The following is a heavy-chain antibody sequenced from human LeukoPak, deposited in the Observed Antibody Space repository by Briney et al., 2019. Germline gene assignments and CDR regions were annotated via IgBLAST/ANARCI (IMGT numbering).Heavy chain of an antibody. CDR2: ISSDSSTI. CDR3: ARDEDAF. CDR1: GFTFSSYA. Sequence: GGSLRLSCAASGFTFSSYAMNWVRQAPGKGLEWVSYISSDSSTIFYADSVKGRFTISRDNVKNSLYLQLNSLRDEDTAVYYCARDEDAFGGQGTLVTVSS. V-gene: IGHV3-48*02. J-gene: IGHJ4*02.